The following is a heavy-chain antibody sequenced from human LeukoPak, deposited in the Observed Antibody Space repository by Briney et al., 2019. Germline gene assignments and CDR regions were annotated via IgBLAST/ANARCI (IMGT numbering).Heavy chain of an antibody. CDR3: AKSLDY. J-gene: IGHJ4*02. CDR2: IKQDGSEK. CDR1: GFTFRASW. Sequence: GGPLRLPCAASGFTFRASWMTWVRQAPGKGLEWVANIKQDGSEKNYVDSVRGRFTISRDNSKNSLFLQMSSLRAEDTAVYYCAKSLDYWGQGTLVIVSS. V-gene: IGHV3-7*01.